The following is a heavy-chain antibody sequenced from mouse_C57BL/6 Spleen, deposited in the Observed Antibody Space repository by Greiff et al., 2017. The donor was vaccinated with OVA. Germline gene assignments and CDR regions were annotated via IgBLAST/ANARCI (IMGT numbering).Heavy chain of an antibody. V-gene: IGHV2-5*01. CDR3: AKNLDGYYIFDY. CDR2: IWRGGST. CDR1: GFSLTSYG. Sequence: VHLVESGPGLVQPSQRLSITCTVSGFSLTSYGVHWVRQSPGKGLEWLGVIWRGGSTDYNAAFMSRLSITKDNSKSQVFFKMNSLQADDTAIYYCAKNLDGYYIFDYWGQGTTLTVSS. D-gene: IGHD2-3*01. J-gene: IGHJ2*01.